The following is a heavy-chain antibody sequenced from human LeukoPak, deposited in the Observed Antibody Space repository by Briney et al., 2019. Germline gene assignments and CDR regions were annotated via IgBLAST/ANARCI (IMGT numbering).Heavy chain of an antibody. CDR1: GGTFSSYA. CDR2: IIPIFGTA. D-gene: IGHD5-12*01. Sequence: SVKVSCKASGGTFSSYAISWVRQAPGQGLEWMGGIIPIFGTANYAQKFQGRVTITADKSTSTAYMELSSLRSEDTAVYYCARAGGESGYDFWYFDLWGRGTLVTVSS. V-gene: IGHV1-69*06. J-gene: IGHJ2*01. CDR3: ARAGGESGYDFWYFDL.